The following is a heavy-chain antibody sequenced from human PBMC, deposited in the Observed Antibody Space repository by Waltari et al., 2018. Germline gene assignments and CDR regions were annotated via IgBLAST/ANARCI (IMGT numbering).Heavy chain of an antibody. CDR2: INTNTGNP. CDR3: ARVAAGMMGYYYSGMDV. D-gene: IGHD6-13*01. Sequence: QVQLVQSGSELKKPGASVKVSCKASGYTFTSYAMNWVRQAPGQGLEWMGWINTNTGNPPYAQGFTGRFVFSLDTSVSTAYLHISSLNAEDTAVYYCARVAAGMMGYYYSGMDVWGQGTTVTVSS. CDR1: GYTFTSYA. J-gene: IGHJ6*02. V-gene: IGHV7-4-1*02.